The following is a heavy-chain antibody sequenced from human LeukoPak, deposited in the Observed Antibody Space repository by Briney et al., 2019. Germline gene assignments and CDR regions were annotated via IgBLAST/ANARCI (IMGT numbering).Heavy chain of an antibody. Sequence: DPGGSLRLSCAASGFTFSTYGMSWVRQAPGKGLEGVSSIRSTGGSSYYADSVKGRFAISRDNSRNTLFLQMNSLRAEDTAVYYCAKWDTVATDGMDVWGQGTTVTVSS. D-gene: IGHD5-12*01. J-gene: IGHJ6*02. V-gene: IGHV3-23*01. CDR3: AKWDTVATDGMDV. CDR1: GFTFSTYG. CDR2: IRSTGGSS.